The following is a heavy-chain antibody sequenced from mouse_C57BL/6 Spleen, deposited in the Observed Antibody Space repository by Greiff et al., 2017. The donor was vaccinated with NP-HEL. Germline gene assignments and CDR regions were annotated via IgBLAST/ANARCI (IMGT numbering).Heavy chain of an antibody. CDR3: ARGRDGYYEVY. J-gene: IGHJ2*01. CDR2: IYPGDGDT. V-gene: IGHV1-80*01. CDR1: GYAFSSYW. D-gene: IGHD2-3*01. Sequence: QVQLQQSGAELVKPGASVKISCKASGYAFSSYWMNWVKQRPGKGLEWIGQIYPGDGDTNYNGKFKGKATLTADKSSSTAYMQLSSLTSEDSAVYFCARGRDGYYEVYWGQGTTLTVSS.